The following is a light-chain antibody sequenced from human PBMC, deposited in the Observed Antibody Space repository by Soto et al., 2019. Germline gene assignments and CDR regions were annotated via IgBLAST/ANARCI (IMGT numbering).Light chain of an antibody. V-gene: IGKV3D-15*01. CDR3: QQYNNWPLT. CDR2: GAS. J-gene: IGKJ5*01. CDR1: QSVSSN. Sequence: EVVLTQSPDTLSLSPGERATLSCRASQSVSSNLACHQQRPGQAPRLLIYGASTRATGVPARFSGGGSGTEFTLTITSLQSEDFAVYWCQQYNNWPLTFGPGTRLEIK.